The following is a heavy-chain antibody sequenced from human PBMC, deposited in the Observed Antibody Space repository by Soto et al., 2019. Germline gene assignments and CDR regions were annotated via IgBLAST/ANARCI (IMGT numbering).Heavy chain of an antibody. Sequence: GGSLRLSCGASGFTFSNYYMSWIRQAPGKGLEWVSYISSTGRTVYYADSVKGRFTVSRDNAQNSLSLKLNSLRVEDTAVYYCARSYSSGWEFDYWGQGTQVTVSS. J-gene: IGHJ4*02. CDR3: ARSYSSGWEFDY. D-gene: IGHD6-19*01. V-gene: IGHV3-11*01. CDR1: GFTFSNYY. CDR2: ISSTGRTV.